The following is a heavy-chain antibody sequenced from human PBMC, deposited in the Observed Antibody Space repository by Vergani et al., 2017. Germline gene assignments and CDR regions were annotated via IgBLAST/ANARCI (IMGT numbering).Heavy chain of an antibody. J-gene: IGHJ3*02. CDR1: GFTFSSYG. CDR2: IYSGGST. D-gene: IGHD2-2*02. Sequence: QVQLVESGGGVVQPGRSLRLSCAASGFTFSSYGMHWVRQAPGKGLEWVAVIYSGGSTYYSDSVKGRFTISGDNTKHTLYLQMNSLRAEETAVYYCAKDPACCSSTSCYTDAFDIWGQGTMVTVSS. V-gene: IGHV3-NL1*01. CDR3: AKDPACCSSTSCYTDAFDI.